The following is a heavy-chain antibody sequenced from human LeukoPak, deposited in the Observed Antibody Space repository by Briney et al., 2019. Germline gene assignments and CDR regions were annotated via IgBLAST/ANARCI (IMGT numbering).Heavy chain of an antibody. Sequence: PSETLSLTCTVSGGSISSGSYYWSWIRQPAGKGLEWIGHIYASGGTKYNPSLESRVTISIGTSKNQLSLRLSSVTAADTAVYYCTREKSYGYIRADSWGQGTLVAVSS. CDR2: IYASGGT. CDR1: GGSISSGSYY. V-gene: IGHV4-61*09. J-gene: IGHJ4*02. D-gene: IGHD3-16*01. CDR3: TREKSYGYIRADS.